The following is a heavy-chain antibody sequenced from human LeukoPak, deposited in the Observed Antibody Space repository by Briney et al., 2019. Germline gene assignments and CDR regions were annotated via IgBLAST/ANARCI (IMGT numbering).Heavy chain of an antibody. CDR1: GFTFSSYA. CDR3: AKADGLPPDFDY. J-gene: IGHJ4*02. CDR2: ISGSGGST. D-gene: IGHD2-21*02. V-gene: IGHV3-23*01. Sequence: SGGSLRLSCAASGFTFSSYAMSWVRQAPGKGLEWVSAISGSGGSTYYADSVKGRLTISRDNSKNTLYLQMNSLRAEDTAVYYCAKADGLPPDFDYWGQGTLVTVSS.